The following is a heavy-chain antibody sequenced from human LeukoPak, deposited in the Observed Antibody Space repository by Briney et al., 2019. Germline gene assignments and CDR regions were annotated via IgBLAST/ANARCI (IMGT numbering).Heavy chain of an antibody. CDR3: ARRGQIAAAWDPYYFDY. CDR1: GYSFTSYW. D-gene: IGHD6-13*01. CDR2: IYAGDSDT. Sequence: GESLKISCKGSGYSFTSYWIGWVRQMPGKGLEWMGIIYAGDSDTRYSPSFQGQVTISADKSISTAYLQWSSLKASDTAMYYCARRGQIAAAWDPYYFDYWGQGTLVTVSS. J-gene: IGHJ4*02. V-gene: IGHV5-51*01.